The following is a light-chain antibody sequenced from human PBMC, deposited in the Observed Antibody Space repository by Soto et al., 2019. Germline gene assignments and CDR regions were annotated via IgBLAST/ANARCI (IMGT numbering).Light chain of an antibody. V-gene: IGLV1-44*01. J-gene: IGLJ2*01. CDR3: AAWDDSLNALV. CDR2: SNN. Sequence: QSVLTPSPSASRTPGQRVTISCSGSSSNIGSNSVNWYQQLPGTAPRLLIYSNNQRPSGVPDRFSGSKSGTSASLAISGLQSEDEADYYCAAWDDSLNALVFGGGTKLTVL. CDR1: SSNIGSNS.